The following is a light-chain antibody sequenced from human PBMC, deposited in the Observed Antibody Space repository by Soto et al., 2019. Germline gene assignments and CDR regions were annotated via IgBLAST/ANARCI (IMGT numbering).Light chain of an antibody. V-gene: IGKV3-20*01. CDR1: QSVSSSY. CDR3: QQYGRSPYT. Sequence: ELVLTQSPGTLSLSPGKRATLSCRASQSVSSSYLAWYQQKPGQAPRLLIYGASSRATGIPDRFSGSGSGTDFTLTISRLEPEDFAVYYCQQYGRSPYTVGQGTKVDIK. J-gene: IGKJ2*01. CDR2: GAS.